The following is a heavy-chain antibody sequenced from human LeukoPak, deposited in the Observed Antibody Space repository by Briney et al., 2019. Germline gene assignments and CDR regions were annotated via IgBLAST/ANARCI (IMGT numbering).Heavy chain of an antibody. Sequence: SETLSLTCTVSGDSISSSHYYWGWIRQSPGRGLEWIGSIYSGGEAHYNPSLNSRVTIFLDTSKNRFSLNLISVTATDTAVYYCVRDYSNFVQGDWGQGTLVTVSS. CDR1: GDSISSSHYY. V-gene: IGHV4-39*02. CDR3: VRDYSNFVQGD. D-gene: IGHD4-11*01. J-gene: IGHJ4*02. CDR2: IYSGGEA.